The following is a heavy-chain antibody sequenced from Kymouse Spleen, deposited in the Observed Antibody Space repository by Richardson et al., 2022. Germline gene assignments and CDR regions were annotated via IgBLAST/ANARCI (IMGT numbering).Heavy chain of an antibody. Sequence: QVQLVESGGGLVKPGGSLRLSCAASGFTFSDYYMSWIRQAPGKGLEWVSYISSSGSTIYYADSVKGRFTISRDNAKNSLYLQMNSLRAEDTAVYYCARDRGIAVAGTSWDYYYYGMDVWGQGTTVTVSS. D-gene: IGHD6-19*01. CDR2: ISSSGSTI. CDR1: GFTFSDYY. J-gene: IGHJ6*02. CDR3: ARDRGIAVAGTSWDYYYYGMDV. V-gene: IGHV3-11*01.